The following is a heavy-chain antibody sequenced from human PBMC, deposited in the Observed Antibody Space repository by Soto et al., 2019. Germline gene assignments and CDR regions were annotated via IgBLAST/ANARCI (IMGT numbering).Heavy chain of an antibody. J-gene: IGHJ5*02. CDR1: GFTFTNYY. D-gene: IGHD1-1*01. V-gene: IGHV1-46*01. CDR3: ARAPPNDGWFDP. Sequence: QVQLVQSGTEVKKPGASMKISCKASGFTFTNYYMHWVRQAPGQGLEWMGILNPTDGTTTYGEKFRGRVTMTRDTSTSTVYLELSSLTSEDTAVFYCARAPPNDGWFDPWGQGTLVIVSS. CDR2: LNPTDGTT.